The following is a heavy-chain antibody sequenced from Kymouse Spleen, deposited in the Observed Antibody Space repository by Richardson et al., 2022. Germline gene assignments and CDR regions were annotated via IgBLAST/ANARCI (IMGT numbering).Heavy chain of an antibody. Sequence: QVQLVESGGGVVQPGRSLRLSCAASGFTFSSYGMHWVRQAPGKGLEWVAVIWYDGSNKYYADSVKGRFTISRDNSKNTLYLQMNSLRAEDTAVYYCARDAAAAGPPFDYWGQGTLVTVSS. CDR1: GFTFSSYG. J-gene: IGHJ4*02. CDR3: ARDAAAAGPPFDY. CDR2: IWYDGSNK. D-gene: IGHD6-13*01. V-gene: IGHV3-33*01.